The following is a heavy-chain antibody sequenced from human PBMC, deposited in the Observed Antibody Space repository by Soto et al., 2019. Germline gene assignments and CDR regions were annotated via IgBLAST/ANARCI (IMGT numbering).Heavy chain of an antibody. J-gene: IGHJ6*01. Sequence: HGESLNISCKGSGYSFTSYWISWVCQMPGKGLEWMGRIDPSDSYTNYSPSFQGHVTISADKSISTAYLQWSSLKASDTAMYYWVRWQQPEGDYVYYGVEDGGQWTTV. CDR1: GYSFTSYW. CDR3: VRWQQPEGDYVYYGVED. CDR2: IDPSDSYT. V-gene: IGHV5-10-1*01. D-gene: IGHD6-13*01.